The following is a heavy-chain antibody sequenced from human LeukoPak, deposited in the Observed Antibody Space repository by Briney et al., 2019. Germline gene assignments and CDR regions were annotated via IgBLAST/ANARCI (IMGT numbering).Heavy chain of an antibody. CDR2: ISSSGSTI. V-gene: IGHV3-11*01. CDR3: ARVGENWNLDY. CDR1: GFTFSDYY. J-gene: IGHJ4*02. Sequence: GGSLRLSCAASGFTFSDYYMSWIRQAPGKGLEWVSHISSSGSTIYYADSVRGRFTISRDNAKNSLYLQMNSLRAEDTAVYYCARVGENWNLDYWGQGTLVTVSS. D-gene: IGHD1-1*01.